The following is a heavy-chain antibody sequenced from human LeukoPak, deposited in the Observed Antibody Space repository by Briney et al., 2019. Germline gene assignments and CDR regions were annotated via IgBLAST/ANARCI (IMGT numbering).Heavy chain of an antibody. Sequence: GGSLRLSCAASGFTFSSYAMSWVRQAPGKGLEWVSAISGSAGSTYYADSVKGRFTISRDNSKNTLYLQMNSLRAEDTAVYSCAKEPHGYNGMDVWGKGTTVTVSS. D-gene: IGHD3-22*01. J-gene: IGHJ6*04. V-gene: IGHV3-23*01. CDR3: AKEPHGYNGMDV. CDR1: GFTFSSYA. CDR2: ISGSAGST.